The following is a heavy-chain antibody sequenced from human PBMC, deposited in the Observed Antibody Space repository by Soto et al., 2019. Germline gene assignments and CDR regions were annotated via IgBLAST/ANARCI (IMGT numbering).Heavy chain of an antibody. CDR3: AAATSVVAAHAFDI. V-gene: IGHV1-24*01. CDR2: FDPEDGET. Sequence: ASVKVSCKVSGYTLTELSMHWVRQAPGKGLEWMGGFDPEDGETIYAQKFQGRVTMTEDTSTDTAYMELSSLRSEDTAVYYCAAATSVVAAHAFDIWGQGTMVTVSS. D-gene: IGHD2-15*01. J-gene: IGHJ3*02. CDR1: GYTLTELS.